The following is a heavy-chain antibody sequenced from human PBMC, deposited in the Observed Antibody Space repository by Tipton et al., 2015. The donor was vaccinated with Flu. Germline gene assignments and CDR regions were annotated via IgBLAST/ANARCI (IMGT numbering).Heavy chain of an antibody. V-gene: IGHV1-46*01. J-gene: IGHJ6*01. Sequence: QVQLVQSGAEVRKPGASVKVSCKASGYTFTRYFMHWVRQAPGQGLEWMGIINSTTGTTTYAQRFQGRVTMTRDTSTSTVYMDLSSLRSEDTAVYFCAREEKVGTIPSVYSGMDVWGQGTTVTVSS. CDR1: GYTFTRYF. CDR3: AREEKVGTIPSVYSGMDV. D-gene: IGHD1-26*01. CDR2: INSTTGTT.